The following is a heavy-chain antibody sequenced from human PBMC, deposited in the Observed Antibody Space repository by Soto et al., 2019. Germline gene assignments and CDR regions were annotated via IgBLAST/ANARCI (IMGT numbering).Heavy chain of an antibody. CDR2: INHGGFT. V-gene: IGHV4-34*01. J-gene: IGHJ4*02. CDR3: ARFPFSTSSWANPRYFDS. Sequence: QVQLQQWGAGLLKPSETLSLTCAVSGGSFSGYYWSWIRQTPGKGLEWIGEINHGGFTDYNPSLTSRITISVDTSKNLFSLKLTSVTAADTAVYYCARFPFSTSSWANPRYFDSWGQGTLVTVSS. D-gene: IGHD6-13*01. CDR1: GGSFSGYY.